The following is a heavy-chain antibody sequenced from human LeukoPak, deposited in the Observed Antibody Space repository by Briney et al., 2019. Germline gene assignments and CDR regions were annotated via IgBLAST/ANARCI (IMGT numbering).Heavy chain of an antibody. CDR3: AISRVEPHPTPTNGFDP. Sequence: PSETLSLTCAVYGGSFSGYYWSWIRQPPGKGLEWIGEINHSGSTNYNPSLKSRVTISVDTSKNQFSLKLSSVTAADTAVYYGAISRVEPHPTPTNGFDPWAREPWSPSPQ. CDR2: INHSGST. J-gene: IGHJ5*02. V-gene: IGHV4-34*01. D-gene: IGHD1-1*01. CDR1: GGSFSGYY.